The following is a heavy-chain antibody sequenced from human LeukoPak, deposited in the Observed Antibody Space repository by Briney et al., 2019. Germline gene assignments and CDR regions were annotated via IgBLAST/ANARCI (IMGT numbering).Heavy chain of an antibody. CDR3: ARIRGYYYYYMDV. V-gene: IGHV2-70*20. J-gene: IGHJ6*03. CDR1: GFSLSTSGMC. Sequence: SGPALVKPTQTLALTCTFSGFSLSTSGMCVSWVRQPPGKALEWLALIDWDDDKYYSTSLKTRLTISKDTSKNQVVLTMTNMDPVDTATCYCARIRGYYYYYMDVWGKGTTVTVSS. CDR2: IDWDDDK. D-gene: IGHD3-16*01.